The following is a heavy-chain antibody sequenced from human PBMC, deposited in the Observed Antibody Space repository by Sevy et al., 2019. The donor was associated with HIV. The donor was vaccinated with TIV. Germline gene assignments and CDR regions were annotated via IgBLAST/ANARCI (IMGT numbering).Heavy chain of an antibody. J-gene: IGHJ4*02. D-gene: IGHD6-19*01. CDR1: GFTFSSYA. CDR2: ISGTGSIT. V-gene: IGHV3-23*01. Sequence: GGSLRVSCAASGFTFSSYAMSWVRQAPGKGLEWVSPISGTGSITYYADSVRGRFTISRDNSNNILYLQMNSLRAEDMAVYFCAKGSHNTGWFPDYWGQGTLVTVSS. CDR3: AKGSHNTGWFPDY.